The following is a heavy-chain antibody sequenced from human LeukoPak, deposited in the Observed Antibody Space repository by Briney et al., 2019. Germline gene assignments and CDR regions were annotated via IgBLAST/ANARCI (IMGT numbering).Heavy chain of an antibody. CDR2: ISSSSSYI. Sequence: PGGSLRLSCAASGFTFSSYSMNWVRQAPGKGLEWVSSISSSSSYIYYADSVKGRFTISRDNAKNSLYLQMNSLRAEDTAVYYCARGLGATRFPFDYWGQGTLVTVSS. V-gene: IGHV3-21*01. J-gene: IGHJ4*02. CDR3: ARGLGATRFPFDY. D-gene: IGHD1-26*01. CDR1: GFTFSSYS.